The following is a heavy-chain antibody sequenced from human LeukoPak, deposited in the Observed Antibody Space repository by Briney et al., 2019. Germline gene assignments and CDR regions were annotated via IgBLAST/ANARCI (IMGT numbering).Heavy chain of an antibody. CDR2: IYHSGST. Sequence: SETLSLTCTVSGGSISSGGYYWSWIRQPPGKGLEWIGYIYHSGSTYYNPSLKSRVTISVDRSKNQFSLKLSSVTAADTAVYYCASLQLTGGDYWGQGTLVTVSS. CDR1: GGSISSGGYY. V-gene: IGHV4-30-2*01. CDR3: ASLQLTGGDY. D-gene: IGHD7-27*01. J-gene: IGHJ4*02.